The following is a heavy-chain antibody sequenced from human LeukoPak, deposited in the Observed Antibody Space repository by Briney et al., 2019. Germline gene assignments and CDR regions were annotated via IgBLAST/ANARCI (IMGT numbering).Heavy chain of an antibody. V-gene: IGHV3-33*06. J-gene: IGHJ4*02. CDR1: GFTFSDYG. CDR2: IWYDGINE. D-gene: IGHD1-26*01. Sequence: PGRSLRLSCAASGFTFSDYGIHWVRQAPGKGLQWVAVIWYDGINEYYADSVKGRFTISRDNSKNTLYLQMNSLRAEDSALYYCAKPERSGSYSYYFDYWGQGTLVTVSS. CDR3: AKPERSGSYSYYFDY.